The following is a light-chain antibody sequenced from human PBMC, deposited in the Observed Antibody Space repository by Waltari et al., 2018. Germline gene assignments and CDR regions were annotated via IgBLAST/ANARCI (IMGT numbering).Light chain of an antibody. CDR3: NSYTVFGTLV. Sequence: QSALTQPASVSGSPGQSLTISCTGTSSDVGEYQYVSWYQQHPGKAPKLIIYDVNSRPAGVSNRFSGSKSGNTPSLTISGLQAEDEAHYYCNSYTVFGTLVFGTGTKVTVL. V-gene: IGLV2-14*03. CDR2: DVN. J-gene: IGLJ1*01. CDR1: SSDVGEYQY.